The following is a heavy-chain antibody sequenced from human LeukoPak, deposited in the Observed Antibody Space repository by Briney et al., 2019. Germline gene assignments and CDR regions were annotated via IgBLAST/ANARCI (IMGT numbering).Heavy chain of an antibody. J-gene: IGHJ4*02. CDR3: ARVYREAVAGTVSNPADY. D-gene: IGHD6-19*01. Sequence: GGSLRLSCAASGFTFSTYSMNWVRQAPGKGLEWVSSISSNSRYTYYADSMKGRFTISRDNARSSLYLQMNSLRAEDTAVYYCARVYREAVAGTVSNPADYWGQGTLVTVSS. V-gene: IGHV3-21*01. CDR2: ISSNSRYT. CDR1: GFTFSTYS.